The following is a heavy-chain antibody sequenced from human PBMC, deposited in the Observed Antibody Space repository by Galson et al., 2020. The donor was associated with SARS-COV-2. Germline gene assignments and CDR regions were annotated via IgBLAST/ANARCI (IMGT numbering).Heavy chain of an antibody. V-gene: IGHV3-33*01. CDR1: GFTFRNFA. J-gene: IGHJ5*02. CDR2: IWYDGTKQ. D-gene: IGHD1-26*01. CDR3: ARDLLRKNWFDP. Sequence: SLRLSCAASGFTFRNFAMHWVRQAPGKGLEWVSLIWYDGTKQFYADSVKGRFTISRDNSKNTLYLQMSSLRAEDTAVYYCARDLLRKNWFDPWGQGTLVTVSS.